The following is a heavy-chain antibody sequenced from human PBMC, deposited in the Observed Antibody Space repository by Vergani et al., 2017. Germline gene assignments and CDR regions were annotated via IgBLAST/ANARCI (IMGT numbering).Heavy chain of an antibody. CDR3: ARVNTETNCHFYYYYCMDV. V-gene: IGHV4-34*01. J-gene: IGHJ6*02. Sequence: QVQLQQWGGGLLKPSETLSLTCVVNGGSFTSYHWTWIRQSPGEGLEWVGDIDHTGRPDYNPSLKSRLTLSVDKSRDQFSLTLNSVTATDTAIYFCARVNTETNCHFYYYYCMDVWGQGTAVTVS. CDR2: IDHTGRP. D-gene: IGHD4-11*01. CDR1: GGSFTSYH.